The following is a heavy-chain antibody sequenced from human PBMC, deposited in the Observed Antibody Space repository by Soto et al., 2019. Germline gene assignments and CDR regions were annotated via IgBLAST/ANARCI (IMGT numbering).Heavy chain of an antibody. Sequence: PSETLSLTCTVSGGSISSYYWSWIRQPPGKGLEWIGYIYYSGSTNYSPSLKSRVTISVDTSKNQFSLKLSSVTAADTAVYYCARMIAAAGPCYYYYSMHVWGKGTTLTV. CDR3: ARMIAAAGPCYYYYSMHV. CDR1: GGSISSYY. CDR2: IYYSGST. D-gene: IGHD6-13*01. J-gene: IGHJ6*03. V-gene: IGHV4-59*01.